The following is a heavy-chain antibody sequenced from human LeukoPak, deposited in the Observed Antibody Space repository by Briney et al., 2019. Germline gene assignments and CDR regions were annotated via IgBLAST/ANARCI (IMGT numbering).Heavy chain of an antibody. D-gene: IGHD3-22*01. Sequence: PVKLSCKAAGCTFASYAISWGRQAPGQGLEWMGRIILIFGTANYAHKFQGRVTITSDESTRTAHMELSSLRSEDTAVYYCARDRWGQGDSSGYYYFPFSLGSDYWGQGTLVTVSS. V-gene: IGHV1-69*13. CDR2: IILIFGTA. CDR1: GCTFASYA. CDR3: ARDRWGQGDSSGYYYFPFSLGSDY. J-gene: IGHJ4*02.